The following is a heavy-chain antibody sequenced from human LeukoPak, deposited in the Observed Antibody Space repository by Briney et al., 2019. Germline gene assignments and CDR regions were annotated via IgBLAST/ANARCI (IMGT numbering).Heavy chain of an antibody. Sequence: GRSLRLSCAASGFTFSSYGMHWVRQAPGKGLEWVAVIWYDGSNKYYADSVKGRFTISRDNSKNTLYLQMNSLRVENTAINYCAKDSMASRPSDVWGQVTMVTVSS. J-gene: IGHJ3*01. CDR3: AKDSMASRPSDV. V-gene: IGHV3-33*06. CDR2: IWYDGSNK. D-gene: IGHD5-24*01. CDR1: GFTFSSYG.